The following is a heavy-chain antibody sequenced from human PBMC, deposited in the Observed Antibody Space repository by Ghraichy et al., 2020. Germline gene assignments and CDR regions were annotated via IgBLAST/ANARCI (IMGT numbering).Heavy chain of an antibody. CDR1: GFTFSSYW. V-gene: IGHV3-7*01. Sequence: GGSLRLSCAASGFTFSSYWMSWVRQAPGKGLEWVANIKQDGSEKYYVDSVKGRFTISRDNAKNSLYLQMNSLRAEDTAVYYCARSPMVRGVIDDAFDIWGQGTMVTVSS. CDR3: ARSPMVRGVIDDAFDI. D-gene: IGHD3-10*01. J-gene: IGHJ3*02. CDR2: IKQDGSEK.